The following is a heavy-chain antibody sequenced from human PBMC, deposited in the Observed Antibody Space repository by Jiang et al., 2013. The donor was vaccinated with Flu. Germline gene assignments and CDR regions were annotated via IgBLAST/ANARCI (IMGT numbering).Heavy chain of an antibody. J-gene: IGHJ4*02. CDR3: AKDGDGSSWYVLEHELDY. Sequence: VQLVESGGGLVQPGGSLRLSCAASGFTFSSYAMSWVRQAPGKGLEWVSAISGSGGSTYYADSVKGRFTISRDNSKNTLYLQMNSLRAEDTAVYYCAKDGDGSSWYVLEHELDYWGQGTLVTVSS. V-gene: IGHV3-23*04. CDR1: GFTFSSYA. D-gene: IGHD6-13*01. CDR2: ISGSGGST.